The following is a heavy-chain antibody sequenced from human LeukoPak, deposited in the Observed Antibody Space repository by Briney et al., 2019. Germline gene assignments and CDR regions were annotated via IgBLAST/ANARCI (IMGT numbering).Heavy chain of an antibody. CDR3: ASMDSSGWYYYYGMDV. V-gene: IGHV1-18*01. CDR2: ISAYNGNT. Sequence: GASVKVSCKASGYTFTSYGISWVRQAPGQGLEWMGWISAYNGNTNYAQKLQGRVTMTTDTSTSTAYMELRSLRSDDTAVYYCASMDSSGWYYYYGMDVWGQGTTVTVSS. D-gene: IGHD6-19*01. J-gene: IGHJ6*02. CDR1: GYTFTSYG.